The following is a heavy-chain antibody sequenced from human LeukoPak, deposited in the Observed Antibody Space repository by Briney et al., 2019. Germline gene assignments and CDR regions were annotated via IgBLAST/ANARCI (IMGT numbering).Heavy chain of an antibody. D-gene: IGHD1-20*01. V-gene: IGHV3-53*01. CDR3: ARDATKWNRWTHFDW. Sequence: GGSLRLSCAVSGLTVTDNYMSWVRQAPGKGLEWVSVIYPDGSTYHADSVKGRFTISRDNSKNTLFLQMNSLRAEDTAVYFCARDATKWNRWTHFDWSGPGTLVTVSS. CDR2: IYPDGST. CDR1: GLTVTDNY. J-gene: IGHJ4*02.